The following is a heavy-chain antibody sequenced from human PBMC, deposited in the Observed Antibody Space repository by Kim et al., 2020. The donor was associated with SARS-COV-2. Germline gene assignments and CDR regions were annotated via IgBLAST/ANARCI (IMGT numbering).Heavy chain of an antibody. CDR3: ARAIRWCGEFLSPFDY. D-gene: IGHD3-10*01. J-gene: IGHJ4*02. Sequence: DSVKGRFTISRDNAKNSLYLQMNCLRAEDTAVYYCARAIRWCGEFLSPFDYWGQGTLVTGSS. V-gene: IGHV3-7*04.